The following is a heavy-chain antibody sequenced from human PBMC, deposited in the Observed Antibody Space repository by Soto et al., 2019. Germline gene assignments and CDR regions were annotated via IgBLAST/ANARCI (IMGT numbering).Heavy chain of an antibody. J-gene: IGHJ4*02. CDR2: VSRSGDNT. Sequence: LRLSCAASGFTFSSYAMSWVRQAPGEGLEWVSAVSRSGDNTYHADSVKGRFTISRDKSKNTLYLQMNSLRVEDTAVYYCANGRWGPSGFYSTDYWGQGTLVTVSS. CDR1: GFTFSSYA. CDR3: ANGRWGPSGFYSTDY. V-gene: IGHV3-23*01. D-gene: IGHD3-22*01.